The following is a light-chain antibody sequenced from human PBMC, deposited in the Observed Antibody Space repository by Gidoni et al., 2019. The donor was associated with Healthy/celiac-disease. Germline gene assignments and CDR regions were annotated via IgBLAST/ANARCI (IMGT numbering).Light chain of an antibody. CDR1: QSLSSK. CDR3: QQYNNWPPLT. Sequence: EIVMTQSPATLSLSPRERATLSCSASQSLSSKLALYQQKPGQAPRLLIYGASTRATGIPARFSGSGSGTEFTLTISSLQSEDFAVYYCQQYNNWPPLTFGGGTKVEIK. CDR2: GAS. V-gene: IGKV3-15*01. J-gene: IGKJ4*01.